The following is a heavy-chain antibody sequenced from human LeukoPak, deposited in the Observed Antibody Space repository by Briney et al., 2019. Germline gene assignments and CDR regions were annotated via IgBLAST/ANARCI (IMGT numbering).Heavy chain of an antibody. CDR3: ASGPDYDSRFPLDY. V-gene: IGHV3-30-3*01. Sequence: GGSLRLSCAASGFLFRSYALHWVRQAPGKGLEWVAVISYDGTNKYYADSVKGRFTISRDNSKNMLYLQMISLRVEDTAVYYCASGPDYDSRFPLDYWSQGTLVTVSS. CDR2: ISYDGTNK. J-gene: IGHJ4*02. CDR1: GFLFRSYA. D-gene: IGHD3-3*01.